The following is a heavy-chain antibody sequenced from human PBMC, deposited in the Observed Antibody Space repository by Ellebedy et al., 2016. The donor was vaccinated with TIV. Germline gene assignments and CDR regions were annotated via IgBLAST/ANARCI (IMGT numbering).Heavy chain of an antibody. CDR1: GGSFRDYY. D-gene: IGHD1-7*01. Sequence: MPSETLSLTYAVNGGSFRDYYWTWIRQPPGKGLEWIGEIKHSGSTNYKPSLESRVTISVDTSKNQFSLKLTSVTAADTAVYYCARGWGIEGTTSREGFDHWGQGTLVTVSS. V-gene: IGHV4-34*01. J-gene: IGHJ4*02. CDR3: ARGWGIEGTTSREGFDH. CDR2: IKHSGST.